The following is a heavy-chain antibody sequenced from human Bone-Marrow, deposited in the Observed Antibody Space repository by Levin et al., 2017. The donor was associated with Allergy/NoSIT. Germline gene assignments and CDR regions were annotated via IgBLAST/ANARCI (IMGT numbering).Heavy chain of an antibody. CDR3: ATGSGLVLGTNSEIFDS. Sequence: NSGGSLRLSCAASGFNFINAWMSWVRQAPGKGPEWIGRIRTNAEGGTTDYAAPVKGRFTISRDDSKSTVYLQMNTLKTEDTAVYYCATGSGLVLGTNSEIFDSWGRGTLVTVSS. D-gene: IGHD6-19*01. V-gene: IGHV3-15*01. CDR1: GFNFINAW. J-gene: IGHJ4*02. CDR2: IRTNAEGGTT.